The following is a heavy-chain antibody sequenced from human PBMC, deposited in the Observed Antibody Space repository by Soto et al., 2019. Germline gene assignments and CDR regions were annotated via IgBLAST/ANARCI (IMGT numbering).Heavy chain of an antibody. CDR1: GGSISSYY. J-gene: IGHJ4*02. CDR3: ARGVVGDIDY. Sequence: PSETLSLTCTVSGGSISSYYWSWIRQPPGKGLEWIGYIYYSGSTNYNPSLKSRVTISVDTSKNQFSLKLSSVTAADTAVYYCARGVVGDIDYWGQGTLVTVSS. V-gene: IGHV4-59*01. CDR2: IYYSGST. D-gene: IGHD1-26*01.